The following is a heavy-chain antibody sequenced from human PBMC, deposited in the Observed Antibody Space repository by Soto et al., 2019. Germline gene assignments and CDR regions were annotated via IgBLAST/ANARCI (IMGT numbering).Heavy chain of an antibody. Sequence: VQLVESGGGLVQPGGSLRLSCAASGFSFSSQWMYWVRQSPGKGPVWVSYINNDGSRIGYADSVKGRFTISRDNAKNTLYPQMNSLRVEDTAVYYCVKDIRWGRGTLVTVSS. J-gene: IGHJ4*02. CDR3: VKDIR. V-gene: IGHV3-74*01. CDR2: INNDGSRI. CDR1: GFSFSSQW.